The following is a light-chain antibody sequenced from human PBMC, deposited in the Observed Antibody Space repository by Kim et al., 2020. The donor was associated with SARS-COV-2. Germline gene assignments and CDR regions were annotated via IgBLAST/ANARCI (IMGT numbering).Light chain of an antibody. CDR2: NGS. J-gene: IGKJ1*01. CDR3: QEYNNFALA. V-gene: IGKV1-5*03. Sequence: ASAGDRGTITCRGRRGISNLQAWYQQKPGKVPVLLSYNGSSRENGVPTRVRGRGSGEEVTLTISSLQPGDFTTYFCQEYNNFALAFGQGDKVDNK. CDR1: RGISNL.